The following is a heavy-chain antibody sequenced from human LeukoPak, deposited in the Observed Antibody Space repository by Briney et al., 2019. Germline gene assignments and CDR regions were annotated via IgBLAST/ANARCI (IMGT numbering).Heavy chain of an antibody. J-gene: IGHJ4*02. Sequence: GGSLRLSCAASGFTFSSYAMTWVRQAPGKGLEWVSGISGSGGSTYYADSVKGRFTISRDNSKNTLYLQMNSLRAADTAVYYCVRDGMVGGDLDYWGQGTLVTVSS. CDR1: GFTFSSYA. V-gene: IGHV3-23*01. D-gene: IGHD2-21*02. CDR2: ISGSGGST. CDR3: VRDGMVGGDLDY.